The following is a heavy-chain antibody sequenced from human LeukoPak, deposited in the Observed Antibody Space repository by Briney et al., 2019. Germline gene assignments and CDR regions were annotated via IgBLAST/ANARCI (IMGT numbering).Heavy chain of an antibody. J-gene: IGHJ4*02. V-gene: IGHV1-69*04. D-gene: IGHD2-2*03. Sequence: ASVKVSCKASGGTFSSYAISWVRQAPGQGLEWMGRIIPILGIANYAQKFQVRVTITADKSTSTAYMELSSLRSEDTAVYYCAPGAPEIGSPFDYWGQGTLVTVSS. CDR1: GGTFSSYA. CDR2: IIPILGIA. CDR3: APGAPEIGSPFDY.